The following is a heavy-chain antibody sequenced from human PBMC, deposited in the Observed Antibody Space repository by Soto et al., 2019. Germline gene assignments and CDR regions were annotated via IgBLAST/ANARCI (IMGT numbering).Heavy chain of an antibody. J-gene: IGHJ6*03. CDR1: GYTFTSYG. Sequence: ASVKVSCKASGYTFTSYGISWVRQAPGQGLEWMGWISAYNGNTNYAQKLQGRVTMTTDTSTSTAYMELRSLRSDDTAVYYCARDSEVVPAAMGGATAEYYYYYYFMAVSGKGTTVTVSS. CDR2: ISAYNGNT. V-gene: IGHV1-18*01. D-gene: IGHD2-2*01. CDR3: ARDSEVVPAAMGGATAEYYYYYYFMAV.